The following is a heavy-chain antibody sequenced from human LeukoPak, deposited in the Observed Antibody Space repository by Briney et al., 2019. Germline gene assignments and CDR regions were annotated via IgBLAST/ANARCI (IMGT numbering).Heavy chain of an antibody. V-gene: IGHV3-23*01. J-gene: IGHJ4*02. CDR2: ISGSGGST. CDR1: GFTFSSYA. CDR3: AKGYYDYVWGSYYFDY. D-gene: IGHD3-16*01. Sequence: GGSLRLSCAASGFTFSSYAMSWVRQAQGKGLEWVSAISGSGGSTYYADSVKGRFTISRDNSRDTLYLQMNSLRAEDTAVYYCAKGYYDYVWGSYYFDYWGQGTLVTVSS.